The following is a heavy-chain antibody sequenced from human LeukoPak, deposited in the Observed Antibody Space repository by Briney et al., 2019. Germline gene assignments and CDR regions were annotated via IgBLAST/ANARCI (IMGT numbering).Heavy chain of an antibody. Sequence: SETLSLTCAVYGGSLSGYYWSWIRQPPGKGLEWIGEINHSGSTNYNPSLKSRVTISVDTSKNQFSLKLSSVTAADTAVYYCARGLHGTTGGYYFDYWGQGTLVTVSS. J-gene: IGHJ4*02. CDR2: INHSGST. CDR3: ARGLHGTTGGYYFDY. D-gene: IGHD4-4*01. V-gene: IGHV4-34*01. CDR1: GGSLSGYY.